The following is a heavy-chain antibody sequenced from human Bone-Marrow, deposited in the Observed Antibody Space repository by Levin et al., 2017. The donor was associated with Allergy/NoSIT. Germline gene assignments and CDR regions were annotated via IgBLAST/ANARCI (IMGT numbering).Heavy chain of an antibody. CDR1: GFTFDDYA. CDR3: ARDKRAATPYYLDD. J-gene: IGHJ4*02. Sequence: LSLTCAASGFTFDDYAMHWVRPAPGKGLEWVSGISWNSGSRGYADSVKGRFTISRDNAKNSLYLQMNSLRPEDTALYYCARDKRAATPYYLDDWGQGTLVTVSS. D-gene: IGHD2-15*01. CDR2: ISWNSGSR. V-gene: IGHV3-9*01.